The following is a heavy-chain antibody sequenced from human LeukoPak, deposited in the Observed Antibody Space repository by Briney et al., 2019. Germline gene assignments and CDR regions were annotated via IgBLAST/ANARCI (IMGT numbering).Heavy chain of an antibody. Sequence: PPETLSLTCTVSGGSISSYYWSWIRQPPGKGLEWIGYIYYSGSTNYNPSLKSRVTISVDTSKNQFSLKLSSVTAADTAVYYCARASLTAMVSYYYYYMDVWGKGTTVTISS. J-gene: IGHJ6*03. CDR2: IYYSGST. CDR3: ARASLTAMVSYYYYYMDV. D-gene: IGHD5-18*01. V-gene: IGHV4-59*01. CDR1: GGSISSYY.